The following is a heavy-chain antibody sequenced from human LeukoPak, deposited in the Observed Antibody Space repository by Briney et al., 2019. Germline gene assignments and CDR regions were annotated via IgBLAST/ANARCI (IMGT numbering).Heavy chain of an antibody. J-gene: IGHJ4*02. D-gene: IGHD5-18*01. V-gene: IGHV4-39*07. Sequence: PSETLSLTCTASGGSISSRSYYWGWIRQPPGKGLECIGSIYYSGSTYYNPSFKSRVTISVDTSKHQFSLKLSSVTAADTAVYYCARSQEGYSYGPIDYWGQGTLVTVSS. CDR2: IYYSGST. CDR1: GGSISSRSYY. CDR3: ARSQEGYSYGPIDY.